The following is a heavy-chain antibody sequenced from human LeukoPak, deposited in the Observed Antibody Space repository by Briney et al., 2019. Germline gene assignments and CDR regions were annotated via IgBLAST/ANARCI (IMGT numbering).Heavy chain of an antibody. J-gene: IGHJ3*02. Sequence: PGGSLRLSCAASGFTFSNAWMSWVRQAPGKGLEWVGRIKSKTDGGTTVYAAPVRGRFTISRDDSKNTLYLQMNSLKTEDTAVYYCTTSNMIEVRGYWGAFDIWGQGTMVTVSS. D-gene: IGHD3-22*01. CDR3: TTSNMIEVRGYWGAFDI. V-gene: IGHV3-15*01. CDR2: IKSKTDGGTT. CDR1: GFTFSNAW.